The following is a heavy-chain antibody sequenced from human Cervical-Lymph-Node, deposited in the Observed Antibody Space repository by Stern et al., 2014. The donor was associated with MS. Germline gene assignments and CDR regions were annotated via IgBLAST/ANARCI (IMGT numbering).Heavy chain of an antibody. Sequence: QVQLVQSGGGVVQPGRSLRLSCAASGFTFSSYGMHWVRQAPGKGLEWVAVIWYDGSNKYYADSVKGRFTISRDNSKNTLYLQMNSLRAEDTAVYYCARDPSEGGAARVEYYFDYWGQGTLVTVSS. CDR1: GFTFSSYG. CDR2: IWYDGSNK. CDR3: ARDPSEGGAARVEYYFDY. D-gene: IGHD1-26*01. J-gene: IGHJ4*02. V-gene: IGHV3-33*01.